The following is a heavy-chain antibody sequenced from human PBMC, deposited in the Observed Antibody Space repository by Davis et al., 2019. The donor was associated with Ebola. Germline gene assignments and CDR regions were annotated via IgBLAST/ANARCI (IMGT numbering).Heavy chain of an antibody. CDR1: GYAFKNFA. Sequence: ASVKVSCKASGYAFKNFAISWVRKAPGQGLEWMGWISVYNGNTAYAQLFQGRVTMTTDTSTGTAYMELRSLRSDDTAVYFCARTSIVGTTTTASDIWGQGTKVTVSS. J-gene: IGHJ3*02. D-gene: IGHD1-26*01. CDR2: ISVYNGNT. V-gene: IGHV1-18*01. CDR3: ARTSIVGTTTTASDI.